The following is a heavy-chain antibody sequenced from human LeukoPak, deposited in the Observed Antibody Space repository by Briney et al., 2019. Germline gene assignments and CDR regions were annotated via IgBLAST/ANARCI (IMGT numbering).Heavy chain of an antibody. V-gene: IGHV3-66*01. CDR2: IYSGGNT. Sequence: GGSLRLSCAASGFTFISYSMNWVRQAPGKGLEWVSVIYSGGNTYYADAVKGRFTISRDNSKNTLYLQMNSLRPEDTAVYSCAKEGYYYLDVWGKGTTVTVSS. J-gene: IGHJ6*03. CDR1: GFTFISYS. CDR3: AKEGYYYLDV.